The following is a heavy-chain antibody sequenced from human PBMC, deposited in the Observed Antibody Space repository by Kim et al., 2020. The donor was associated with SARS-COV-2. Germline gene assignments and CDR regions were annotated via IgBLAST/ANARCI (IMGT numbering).Heavy chain of an antibody. D-gene: IGHD2-15*01. CDR1: GYTFTSYA. CDR2: INAGNGNT. CDR3: ARGDIVLVVAARFDY. V-gene: IGHV1-3*01. Sequence: ASVKVSCKASGYTFTSYAMHWVRQAPGQRLEWMGWINAGNGNTKYSQKFQGRVTITRDTSASTAYMEVSSLRSEDTAVYYCARGDIVLVVAARFDYWGQGTLVTVSS. J-gene: IGHJ4*02.